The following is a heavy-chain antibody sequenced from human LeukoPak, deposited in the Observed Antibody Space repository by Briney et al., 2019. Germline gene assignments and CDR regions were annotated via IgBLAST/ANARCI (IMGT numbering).Heavy chain of an antibody. CDR1: GGSISSYY. CDR3: ARHGGDSGVDAFDI. J-gene: IGHJ3*02. Sequence: SETLSPTCTVSGGSISSYYWSWIRTPPGKGLEWIGYIHYSGSTNYNPSLKSRVTISVDTSKNQFSLKLSSVTAADTAVYYCARHGGDSGVDAFDIWGLGTMVTVSS. D-gene: IGHD4-23*01. V-gene: IGHV4-59*01. CDR2: IHYSGST.